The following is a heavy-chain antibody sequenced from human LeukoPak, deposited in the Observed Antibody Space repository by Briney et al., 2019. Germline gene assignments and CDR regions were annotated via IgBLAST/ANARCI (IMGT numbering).Heavy chain of an antibody. CDR3: AKGFRYYDSSGLGS. V-gene: IGHV3-23*01. CDR1: GFTFSSYG. D-gene: IGHD3-22*01. J-gene: IGHJ5*02. CDR2: ISGSGGST. Sequence: GGSLRLSCAASGFTFSSYGMNWVRQAPGKGLEWVSSISGSGGSTYYAGSVKGRFTISRDNSKDTLYLQMNSLRAEDTAVYSCAKGFRYYDSSGLGSWGQGTLVTVSS.